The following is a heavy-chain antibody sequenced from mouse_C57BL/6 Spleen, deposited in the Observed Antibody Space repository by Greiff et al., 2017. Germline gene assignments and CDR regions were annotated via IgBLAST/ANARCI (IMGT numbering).Heavy chain of an antibody. J-gene: IGHJ3*01. CDR2: IYPGDGDT. V-gene: IGHV1-82*01. CDR3: ARGGCDFPVAY. D-gene: IGHD3-3*01. Sequence: QVQLQQSGPELVKPGASVKISCKASGYAFSSSWMNWVKQRPGKGLEWIGRIYPGDGDTNYNGKFKGKATLTADKSSSTAYMQLSSLTSEDSAVYFCARGGCDFPVAYWGQGTLVTVSA. CDR1: GYAFSSSW.